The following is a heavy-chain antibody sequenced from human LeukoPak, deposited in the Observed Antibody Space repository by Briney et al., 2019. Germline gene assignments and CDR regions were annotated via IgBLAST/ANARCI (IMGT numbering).Heavy chain of an antibody. CDR1: GFTFDDYA. Sequence: PGRSLRLSCAASGFTFDDYAMHWVRQAPGKGLEWVSSISSSSSYIYYADSVKGRFTISRDNSKNTMYLQMNSLRVEDTAIYYCAKEPADWGQGTLFTVSS. CDR2: ISSSSSYI. CDR3: AKEPAD. V-gene: IGHV3-23*01. J-gene: IGHJ4*02.